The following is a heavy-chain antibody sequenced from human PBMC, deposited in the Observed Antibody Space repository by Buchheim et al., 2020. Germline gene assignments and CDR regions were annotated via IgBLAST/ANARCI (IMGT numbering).Heavy chain of an antibody. D-gene: IGHD3-3*01. J-gene: IGHJ6*02. CDR3: ARGLYPKDYYDFWSGYHYYYYGMDV. CDR2: MNPNSGNT. V-gene: IGHV1-8*01. CDR1: GYTFTSYD. Sequence: QVQLVQSGAEVKKPGSSVKVSCKASGYTFTSYDINWVRQATGQGLEWMGWMNPNSGNTGYAQKFQGRVTMTRNTSISTASMELSSLRSEDTAVYYCARGLYPKDYYDFWSGYHYYYYGMDVWGQGTT.